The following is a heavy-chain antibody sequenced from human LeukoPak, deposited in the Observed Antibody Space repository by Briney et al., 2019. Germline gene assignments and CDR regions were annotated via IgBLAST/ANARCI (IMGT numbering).Heavy chain of an antibody. D-gene: IGHD1-26*01. CDR2: INPRSGGI. Sequence: GASVKVSCKASGYTFTGYYMHWVRQAPGQRLEWMGRINPRSGGINYAQKFQGRVTMTRDTAISTAYMDLSGLRSDDTAVYYCAREAGGSDTYYLDYWGQGVLVTVSS. V-gene: IGHV1-2*06. J-gene: IGHJ4*02. CDR1: GYTFTGYY. CDR3: AREAGGSDTYYLDY.